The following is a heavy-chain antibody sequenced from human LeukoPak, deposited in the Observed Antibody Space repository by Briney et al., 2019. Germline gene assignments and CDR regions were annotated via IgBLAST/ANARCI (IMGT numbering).Heavy chain of an antibody. Sequence: GGSLRLSCAGSGFIFSSYAMSWVRQAPGEGLEWVSAISGSGTTTYYADSVKGRFTISRDNSNNTLYLQMNSLRAEDTAVYYCAKDPFRTRVSAPDYWGQGTLVTVSS. CDR2: ISGSGTTT. D-gene: IGHD2-2*01. V-gene: IGHV3-23*01. CDR1: GFIFSSYA. CDR3: AKDPFRTRVSAPDY. J-gene: IGHJ4*02.